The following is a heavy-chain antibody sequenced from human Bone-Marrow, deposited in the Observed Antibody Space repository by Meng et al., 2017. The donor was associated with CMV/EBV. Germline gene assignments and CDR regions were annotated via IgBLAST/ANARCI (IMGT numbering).Heavy chain of an antibody. D-gene: IGHD5-18*01. Sequence: SVRSGLYYWSWIRQPPGKGLEWVGYIYYNGGTNYTPSLKTRVSILVDTSTNQFSLKLTSVTAADTAVYYCARWRRAWGGDIYDWFDPWGQGTLVTVSS. V-gene: IGHV4-61*01. J-gene: IGHJ5*02. CDR2: IYYNGGT. CDR1: SVRSGLYY. CDR3: ARWRRAWGGDIYDWFDP.